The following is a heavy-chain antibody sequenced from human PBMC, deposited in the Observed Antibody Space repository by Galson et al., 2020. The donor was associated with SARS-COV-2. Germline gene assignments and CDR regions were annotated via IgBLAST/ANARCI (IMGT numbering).Heavy chain of an antibody. V-gene: IGHV6-1*01. CDR1: GDSVPSNSAA. CDR2: TYYRSKWSI. J-gene: IGHJ3*02. Sequence: SETLSLTCAISGDSVPSNSAAWNWIRQYPSRGLAWLGRTYYRSKWSIDYAVSVKSRIIINPDTSKNQFSLQLNSVTPEDTAMYYCAGRVAGANSLDIWGQGTMVIVSS. D-gene: IGHD1-26*01. CDR3: AGRVAGANSLDI.